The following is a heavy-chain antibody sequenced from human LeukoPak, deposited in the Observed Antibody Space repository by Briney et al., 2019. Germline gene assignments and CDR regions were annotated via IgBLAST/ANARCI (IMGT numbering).Heavy chain of an antibody. V-gene: IGHV1-69*05. D-gene: IGHD3-22*01. Sequence: SVKVSCKASGGTFSSYAISWVRQAPGQGLEWMGRIIPIFGTANYAQKFQGRVTMTRDTSTSTVYMELSSLRSEDTAVYYCASFYDSSGYSPEYFQHWGQGTLVTVSS. CDR2: IIPIFGTA. CDR3: ASFYDSSGYSPEYFQH. CDR1: GGTFSSYA. J-gene: IGHJ1*01.